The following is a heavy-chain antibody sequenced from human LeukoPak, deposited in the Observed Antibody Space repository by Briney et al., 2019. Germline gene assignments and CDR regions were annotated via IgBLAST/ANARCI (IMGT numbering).Heavy chain of an antibody. CDR1: GDSISTSSYY. Sequence: SETLSLTCAVSGDSISTSSYYWGWIRQPPGQGLEWHVSIYYSGSNYYNPSLKSRVTISVDTSKNQFPLNLYSVTAADTAVFYCARSYYYDYRQIDYWGQGTLVTVSS. J-gene: IGHJ4*02. V-gene: IGHV4-39*01. CDR3: ARSYYYDYRQIDY. CDR2: IYYSGSN. D-gene: IGHD3-22*01.